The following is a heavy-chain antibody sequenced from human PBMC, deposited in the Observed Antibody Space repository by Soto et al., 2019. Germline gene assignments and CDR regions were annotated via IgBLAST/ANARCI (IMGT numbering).Heavy chain of an antibody. CDR1: GGTFSSYS. J-gene: IGHJ4*02. CDR2: IIPIFGTA. CDR3: ARERRRDGYNYDY. D-gene: IGHD5-12*01. Sequence: SVEVSCKASGGTFSSYSISWVRQAPGQGLEWMGGIIPIFGTANYAQKFQGRVTITADESTSTAYMELSSLRSEDTAVYYCARERRRDGYNYDYWGQGTLVTVSS. V-gene: IGHV1-69*13.